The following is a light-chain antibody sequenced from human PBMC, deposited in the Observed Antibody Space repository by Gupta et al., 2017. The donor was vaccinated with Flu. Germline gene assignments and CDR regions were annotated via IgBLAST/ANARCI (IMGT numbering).Light chain of an antibody. CDR1: SSNIGAGYA. CDR2: GNT. J-gene: IGLJ1*01. Sequence: QSVLTQPPSVSGVPGQRVTITCTGSSSNIGAGYAVHWYQQLPGAAPKLLIYGNTNRPSGVPDRFSGSKSGASASLDISGLQSEDESDYYCQSYDNSLSGSYVFSTGTRVTVL. V-gene: IGLV1-40*01. CDR3: QSYDNSLSGSYV.